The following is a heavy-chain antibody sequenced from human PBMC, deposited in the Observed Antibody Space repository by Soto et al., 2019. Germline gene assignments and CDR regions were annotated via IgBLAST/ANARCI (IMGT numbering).Heavy chain of an antibody. Sequence: GASVKVSCKASGYTFTSYGISWVRQAPGQGLEWMGWISAYNGNTNYAQKLQGRVTMTTDTSTSTAYMELRSLRSDDTAVYYCARDVYSSGWYPSLGMDVWGQGTTVTVSS. CDR3: ARDVYSSGWYPSLGMDV. D-gene: IGHD6-19*01. CDR1: GYTFTSYG. V-gene: IGHV1-18*01. CDR2: ISAYNGNT. J-gene: IGHJ6*02.